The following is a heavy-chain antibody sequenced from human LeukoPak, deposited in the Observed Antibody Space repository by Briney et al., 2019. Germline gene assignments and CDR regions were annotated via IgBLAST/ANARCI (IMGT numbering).Heavy chain of an antibody. Sequence: WXGWVRQMPGKGLEWMGITYPGDSDTKYSPSFQGQVTISADKSINTAYLQWSSLRASDTAMYYCARQGTIVAGTLGTTFDYWGQGTLLTVSS. CDR2: TYPGDSDT. J-gene: IGHJ4*02. V-gene: IGHV5-51*01. D-gene: IGHD5-12*01. CDR1: W. CDR3: ARQGTIVAGTLGTTFDY.